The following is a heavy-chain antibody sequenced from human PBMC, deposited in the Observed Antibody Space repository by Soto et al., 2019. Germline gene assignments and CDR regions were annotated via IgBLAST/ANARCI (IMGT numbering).Heavy chain of an antibody. CDR2: ILPIFGTP. D-gene: IGHD2-2*01. J-gene: IGHJ6*02. CDR3: ARASTLTVHCGSVSCPRMDV. Sequence: QVQLVHSGAEVKKPGSRVKVSCKASGGTFSSYAISWVRQAPGHGLELLGGILPIFGTPNYARKFQGRVTITADRSTSTAYMELSSLRSEDTAVYYCARASTLTVHCGSVSCPRMDVWGHGTTVTVSS. V-gene: IGHV1-69*06. CDR1: GGTFSSYA.